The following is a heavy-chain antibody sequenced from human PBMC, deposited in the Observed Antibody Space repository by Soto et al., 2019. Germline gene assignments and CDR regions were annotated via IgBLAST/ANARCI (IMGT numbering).Heavy chain of an antibody. J-gene: IGHJ4*02. CDR2: INHSGST. CDR1: GGSFSGYY. D-gene: IGHD3-22*01. CDR3: ASVPSHYYDSSGYYVDY. V-gene: IGHV4-34*01. Sequence: SETLSLTCAVYGGSFSGYYWSWIRQPPGKGLEWIGEINHSGSTNYNPSLKSRVTISVDTSKNQFSLKRSSVTAADTAVYYCASVPSHYYDSSGYYVDYWGQGTLVTVSS.